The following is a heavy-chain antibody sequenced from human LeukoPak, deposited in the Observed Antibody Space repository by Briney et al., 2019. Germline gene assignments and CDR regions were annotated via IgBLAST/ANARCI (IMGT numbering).Heavy chain of an antibody. J-gene: IGHJ4*02. Sequence: SETLSLTCAVYGGSFSGYSWNWIRQPPVKGLEWIGEINHSGGTNYNPSLKSRVTISVDTSKNQFSLTLSSVTAADTAVYYCARAAGSRGLRWGQGTLVTVSS. CDR3: ARAAGSRGLR. CDR2: INHSGGT. D-gene: IGHD3-10*01. CDR1: GGSFSGYS. V-gene: IGHV4-34*01.